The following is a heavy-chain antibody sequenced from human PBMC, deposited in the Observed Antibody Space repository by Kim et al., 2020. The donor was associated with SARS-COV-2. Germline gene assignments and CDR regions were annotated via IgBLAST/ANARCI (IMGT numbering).Heavy chain of an antibody. V-gene: IGHV3-15*01. Sequence: GGSLRLSCAASGFTFSNAWMSWVRQAPGKGLEWVGRIKSKTDGGTTDYAAPVKGRFTISRDDSKNTLYLQMNSLKTEDTAVYYCTTDSLVVVVAATPYWGQGTLVTVSS. J-gene: IGHJ4*02. CDR1: GFTFSNAW. D-gene: IGHD2-15*01. CDR3: TTDSLVVVVAATPY. CDR2: IKSKTDGGTT.